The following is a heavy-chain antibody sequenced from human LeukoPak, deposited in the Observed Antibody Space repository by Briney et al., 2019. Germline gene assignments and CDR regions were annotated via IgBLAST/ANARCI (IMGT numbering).Heavy chain of an antibody. CDR1: GGSVSSGSYY. J-gene: IGHJ3*02. V-gene: IGHV4-61*01. CDR3: ASEPYDGRNDAFDI. Sequence: SETLSLTCTVSGGSVSSGSYYWSWIRQPPGKGLEWIGYMSYSGSTNYNPSLKSRITISVDTSKNQFSLKLTSITAADTAVYYCASEPYDGRNDAFDIWGQGTMVTVSS. CDR2: MSYSGST. D-gene: IGHD3-16*01.